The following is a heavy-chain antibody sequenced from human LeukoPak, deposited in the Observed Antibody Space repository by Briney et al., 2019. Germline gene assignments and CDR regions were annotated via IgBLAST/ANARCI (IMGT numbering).Heavy chain of an antibody. V-gene: IGHV5-51*01. Sequence: GESLKISCKGSGYSFTNFWIGWVRQMPGKGLEWMGIIYLGDSDTRYSPSFQGQVTISADKSISTAYLQWSSLKASDTAMYYCARAPSSSGYYPDYWGQGTLVTVSS. CDR1: GYSFTNFW. J-gene: IGHJ4*02. D-gene: IGHD3-22*01. CDR2: IYLGDSDT. CDR3: ARAPSSSGYYPDY.